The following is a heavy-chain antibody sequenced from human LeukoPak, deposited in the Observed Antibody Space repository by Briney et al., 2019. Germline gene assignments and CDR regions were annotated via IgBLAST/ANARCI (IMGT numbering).Heavy chain of an antibody. CDR2: ISSSSSTI. CDR1: GFTFDDYG. Sequence: GGSLRLSCAASGFTFDDYGMSWVRQAPGKGLEWVSYISSSSSTIYYADSVKGRFTISRDNAKNSLYPQMNSLRAEDTAVYYCARDFSDDSSGYYGELDYWGQGTLVTVSS. CDR3: ARDFSDDSSGYYGELDY. V-gene: IGHV3-48*01. D-gene: IGHD3-22*01. J-gene: IGHJ4*02.